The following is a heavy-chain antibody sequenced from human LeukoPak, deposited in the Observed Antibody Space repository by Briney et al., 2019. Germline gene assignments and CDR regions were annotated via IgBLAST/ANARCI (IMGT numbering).Heavy chain of an antibody. CDR2: ISSSGSTI. Sequence: PGGSLRLSCAASGFTFSDYYMSWIRQAPGKGVEWVSYISSSGSTIYYADSVKGRFTISRDNAKNSLYLQMNSLRAEDTAVYYCARDRDIVVVPAAMRGAFDYWGQGTLVTVSS. V-gene: IGHV3-11*04. D-gene: IGHD2-2*01. CDR3: ARDRDIVVVPAAMRGAFDY. J-gene: IGHJ4*02. CDR1: GFTFSDYY.